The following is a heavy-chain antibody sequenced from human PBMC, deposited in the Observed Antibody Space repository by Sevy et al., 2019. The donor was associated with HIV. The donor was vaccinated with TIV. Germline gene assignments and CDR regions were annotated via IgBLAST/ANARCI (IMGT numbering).Heavy chain of an antibody. V-gene: IGHV5-51*07. CDR3: ARFGSNRLFYYGMDV. CDR2: IYPGDSDT. J-gene: IGHJ6*02. Sequence: GESLKISCKGAGYTFSNYWIAWVHQMPGKGLEWMGIIYPGDSDTRYSPSFQGQVTISADKSISTAYLQWNSLRASDTAMYYCARFGSNRLFYYGMDVWGQGTTVTVSS. D-gene: IGHD3-10*01. CDR1: GYTFSNYW.